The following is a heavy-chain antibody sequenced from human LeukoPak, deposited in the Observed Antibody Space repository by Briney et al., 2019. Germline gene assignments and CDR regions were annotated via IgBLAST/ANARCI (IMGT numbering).Heavy chain of an antibody. V-gene: IGHV3-48*03. CDR1: GFTFSSYE. D-gene: IGHD3-22*01. J-gene: IGHJ4*02. CDR3: ARELLGYDSSGYYS. Sequence: GGSLRLSCAASGFTFSSYEMNWVRKAPGKGLEGVSYISSSGSTIYYADSVKGRFTISRDNAKNSLYLQMNSLRAEDTAVYYCARELLGYDSSGYYSWGQGTLVTVSS. CDR2: ISSSGSTI.